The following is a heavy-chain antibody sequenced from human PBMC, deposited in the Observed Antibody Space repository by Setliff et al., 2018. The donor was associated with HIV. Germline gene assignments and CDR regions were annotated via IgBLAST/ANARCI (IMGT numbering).Heavy chain of an antibody. CDR1: GYTFTSYP. CDR3: ARGSRGAAAEIYRSFDY. D-gene: IGHD5-12*01. V-gene: IGHV7-4-1*02. Sequence: GASVKVSCKASGYTFTSYPMNWVRQAPGQGLEWMGWVNSNTGNPTYAQGFTGRFVFSVDTSVSTAYLQISSLKAEDTAVYYCARGSRGAAAEIYRSFDYWGQGTLVTVSS. CDR2: VNSNTGNP. J-gene: IGHJ4*02.